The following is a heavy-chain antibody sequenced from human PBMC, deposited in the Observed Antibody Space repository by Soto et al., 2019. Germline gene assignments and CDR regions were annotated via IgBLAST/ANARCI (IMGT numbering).Heavy chain of an antibody. CDR3: ARILGYCSGCSCYRSPYLDY. Sequence: SETLSLTCAVYGGSFSGYYWSWIRQPPVKVLEWIGEINHSGSTNYNPSLKSRVTISVDTSKNQFSLKLSSVTAADTAVYYCARILGYCSGCSCYRSPYLDYWGQGTLLTVSS. J-gene: IGHJ4*02. D-gene: IGHD2-15*01. V-gene: IGHV4-34*01. CDR2: INHSGST. CDR1: GGSFSGYY.